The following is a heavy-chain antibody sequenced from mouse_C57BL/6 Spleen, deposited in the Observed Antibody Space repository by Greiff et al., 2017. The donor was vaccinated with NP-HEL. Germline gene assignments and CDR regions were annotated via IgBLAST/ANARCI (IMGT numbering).Heavy chain of an antibody. Sequence: QVQLQQSGPELVKPGASVKISCKASGYAFSSSWMNWVKQRPGKGLEWIGRIYPGDGDTNYNGKFKGKATLTADKSSSTAYMQLSSLTSEDSAVYFCASLDSSGSFDYWGQGTTLTVSS. D-gene: IGHD3-2*02. J-gene: IGHJ2*01. CDR2: IYPGDGDT. CDR1: GYAFSSSW. CDR3: ASLDSSGSFDY. V-gene: IGHV1-82*01.